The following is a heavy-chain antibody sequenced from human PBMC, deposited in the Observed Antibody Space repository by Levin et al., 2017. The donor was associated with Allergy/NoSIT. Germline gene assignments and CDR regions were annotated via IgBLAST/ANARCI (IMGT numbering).Heavy chain of an antibody. Sequence: GGSLRLSCSASGFTFSSYAMHWVRQAPGKGLEYVSAISSNGGSTYYADSVKGRFTISRDNSKNTLYLQMSSLRAEDTAVYYCVNGQGWYYGSGSYYYWGQGTLVTVSS. CDR2: ISSNGGST. CDR3: VNGQGWYYGSGSYYY. V-gene: IGHV3-64D*06. D-gene: IGHD3-10*01. J-gene: IGHJ4*02. CDR1: GFTFSSYA.